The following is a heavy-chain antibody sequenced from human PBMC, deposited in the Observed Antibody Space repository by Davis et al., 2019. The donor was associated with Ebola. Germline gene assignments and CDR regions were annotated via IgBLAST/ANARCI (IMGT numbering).Heavy chain of an antibody. D-gene: IGHD3-16*01. J-gene: IGHJ4*02. V-gene: IGHV4-34*01. CDR1: GGSFSGYY. CDR3: ARLLQGDDY. CDR2: INHSGST. Sequence: SETLSLTCAVYGGSFSGYYWSWIRQPPGKGLEWIGEINHSGSTNYNPSLKSRVTISVDTSKSQFSLKLSSVTAADTAVYYCARLLQGDDYWGQGTLVTVSS.